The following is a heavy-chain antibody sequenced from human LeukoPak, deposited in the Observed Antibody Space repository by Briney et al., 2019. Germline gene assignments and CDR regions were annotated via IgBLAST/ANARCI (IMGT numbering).Heavy chain of an antibody. CDR2: IPYRGST. CDR3: ARAGPRSSSWFAPFDY. J-gene: IGHJ4*02. D-gene: IGHD6-13*01. V-gene: IGHV4-31*03. CDR1: GGSISSGGYD. Sequence: SQTLSLTCTVAGGSISSGGYDWIWIRQHPWQGREWIRYIPYRGSTYYTQSLQRRVTISVDTSKSPFYMKLSCVSAADTAVYYCARAGPRSSSWFAPFDYWGQGTLVTVSS.